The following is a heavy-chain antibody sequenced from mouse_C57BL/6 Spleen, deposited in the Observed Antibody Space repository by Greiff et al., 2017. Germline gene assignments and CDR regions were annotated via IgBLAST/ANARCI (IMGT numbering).Heavy chain of an antibody. CDR3: ARDSGIGDFDV. Sequence: EVQLQQSGPGLVKPSQSLSLTCSVTGYSITSGYYWNWIRQFPGNKLEWMGYISYDGSNNYNPSLKNRISITRDTSTNQFFLKLNSVTTEDTATYYCARDSGIGDFDVWGTGTTVTVSS. V-gene: IGHV3-6*01. J-gene: IGHJ1*03. CDR1: GYSITSGYY. D-gene: IGHD1-3*01. CDR2: ISYDGSN.